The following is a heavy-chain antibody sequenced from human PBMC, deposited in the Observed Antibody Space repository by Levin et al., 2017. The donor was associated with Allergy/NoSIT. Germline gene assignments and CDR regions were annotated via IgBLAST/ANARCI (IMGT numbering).Heavy chain of an antibody. CDR3: VRHGYCTSTTCSPFDY. CDR2: IYYSGNT. D-gene: IGHD2-2*03. Sequence: SQTLSLTCTVSGGSIRSSSYYWGWIRQPPGKGLEWIGTIYYSGNTYYNPSLKSRVTISVDTSKNQFSLKLSSVTAADTALYYCVRHGYCTSTTCSPFDYWGQGTLVTVSS. V-gene: IGHV4-39*01. CDR1: GGSIRSSSYY. J-gene: IGHJ4*02.